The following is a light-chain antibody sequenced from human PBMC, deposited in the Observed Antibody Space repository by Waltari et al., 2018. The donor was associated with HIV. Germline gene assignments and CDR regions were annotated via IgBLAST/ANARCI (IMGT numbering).Light chain of an antibody. CDR1: ENLSNY. Sequence: VHTQSPATLSFPPGEAETLSCRASENLSNYLVWYQQKPGQAPRLLIYEASKRATGIPSRFSGSQAGTEFTLTISNLEPEDFAVYFCQQRNSWPPTLTFAGGTRVEI. CDR3: QQRNSWPPTLT. CDR2: EAS. V-gene: IGKV3-11*01. J-gene: IGKJ4*01.